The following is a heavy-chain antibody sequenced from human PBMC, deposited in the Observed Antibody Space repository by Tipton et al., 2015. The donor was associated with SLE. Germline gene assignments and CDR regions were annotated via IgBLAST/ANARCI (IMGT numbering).Heavy chain of an antibody. V-gene: IGHV4-59*01. J-gene: IGHJ5*02. Sequence: GLVKPSETLSLTRTVSGGSISSYYWTWIRQPPGKGLEWIGDVHKSGTTNYNPSLKSRVTISLGTSTNQFSLRLSSVTAADTAVYFCTRSLYNTNWFWFDPWGQGTLVIVSS. CDR1: GGSISSYY. CDR3: TRSLYNTNWFWFDP. CDR2: VHKSGTT. D-gene: IGHD6-13*01.